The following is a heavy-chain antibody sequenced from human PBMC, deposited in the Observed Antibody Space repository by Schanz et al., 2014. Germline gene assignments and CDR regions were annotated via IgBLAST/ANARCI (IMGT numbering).Heavy chain of an antibody. CDR3: ATNSPFRMVRGSKAFDA. V-gene: IGHV1-18*01. J-gene: IGHJ3*01. CDR2: ISVYHGHT. Sequence: QVQLVQSGGEVKKPGASATVSCKASGYTFNNHGISWVRQAPGQGLEWMGWISVYHGHTNYAEKVHGRVTMTTDTSTSTAYMELSGLRSGDTAVYYCATNSPFRMVRGSKAFDAWGQGTMVNVSS. D-gene: IGHD3-10*01. CDR1: GYTFNNHG.